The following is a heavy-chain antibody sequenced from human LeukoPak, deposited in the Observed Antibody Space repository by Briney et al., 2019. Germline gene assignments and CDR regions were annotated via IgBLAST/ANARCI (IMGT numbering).Heavy chain of an antibody. CDR1: GFTFSVYA. V-gene: IGHV3-64*01. J-gene: IGHJ4*02. CDR3: ARDQWGPGY. Sequence: GGSLRLSCAASGFTFSVYAMHWVRQAPGKGLEYVSAISNNGGSTFYANSVKGRFTTSRDNSKSTLYLQMGSLRAEDMGVYYCARDQWGPGYWGQGTLVTVSS. D-gene: IGHD2-8*01. CDR2: ISNNGGST.